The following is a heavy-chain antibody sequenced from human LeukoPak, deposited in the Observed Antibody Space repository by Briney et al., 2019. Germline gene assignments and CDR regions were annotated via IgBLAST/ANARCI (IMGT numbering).Heavy chain of an antibody. Sequence: GGSLRLSCSASGTAFRTYAMHWVRQPPGKGLYYVSAISINGGSTYYADSVRGRFTISRDNSKNTLYLQMSSLRPDDTAVYYCVRAYDENPLGWFDPWGQGTLVTVSS. CDR3: VRAYDENPLGWFDP. V-gene: IGHV3-64D*06. D-gene: IGHD5-12*01. J-gene: IGHJ5*02. CDR2: ISINGGST. CDR1: GTAFRTYA.